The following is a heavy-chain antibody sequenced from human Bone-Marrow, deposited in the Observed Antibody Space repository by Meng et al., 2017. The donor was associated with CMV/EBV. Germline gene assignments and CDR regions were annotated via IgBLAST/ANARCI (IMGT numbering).Heavy chain of an antibody. CDR3: ARGGGWDPPGEYDYVWGSYRWVDY. Sequence: VKVSCKASGYTFTGYYMHWVRQAPGQGLEWMGWINPNSGGTNYAQKFQGRVTMTRDTSISTAYMELSRLRSDDTAVYYCARGGGWDPPGEYDYVWGSYRWVDYWGQGTLVAVSS. V-gene: IGHV1-2*02. CDR1: GYTFTGYY. CDR2: INPNSGGT. D-gene: IGHD3-16*02. J-gene: IGHJ4*02.